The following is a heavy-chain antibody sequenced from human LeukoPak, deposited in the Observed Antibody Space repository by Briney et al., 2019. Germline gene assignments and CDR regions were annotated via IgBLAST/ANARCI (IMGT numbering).Heavy chain of an antibody. D-gene: IGHD1-26*01. J-gene: IGHJ4*02. Sequence: SETLSLTCTVSGDSVNSGSYYWNWIRQPPGKGLEWIAYIYYSGSTNYNPSLKSRVTISVDTSKNQFSLKLSSVTAADTAVYYCARAAYSGSYHSDYWGQGTLVTVSS. CDR3: ARAAYSGSYHSDY. CDR2: IYYSGST. CDR1: GDSVNSGSYY. V-gene: IGHV4-61*01.